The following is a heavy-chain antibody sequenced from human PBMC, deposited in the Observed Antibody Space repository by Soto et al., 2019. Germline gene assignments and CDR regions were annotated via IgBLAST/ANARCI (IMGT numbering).Heavy chain of an antibody. Sequence: GGSLRLSCAASGFTFSSYWMHWVRQAPGKGLVWVSRINSDGSSTSYADSVKGRFTISRDNAKNTLYLQMNSLRAEDTAVYYCARDLWDSTVGAYYYGMDVWGQGTTVTVSS. D-gene: IGHD2-2*01. CDR3: ARDLWDSTVGAYYYGMDV. V-gene: IGHV3-74*01. CDR1: GFTFSSYW. CDR2: INSDGSST. J-gene: IGHJ6*02.